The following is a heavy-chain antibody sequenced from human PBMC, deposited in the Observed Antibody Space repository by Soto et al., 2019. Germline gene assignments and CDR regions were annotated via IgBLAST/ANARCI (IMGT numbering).Heavy chain of an antibody. D-gene: IGHD2-2*01. J-gene: IGHJ6*02. V-gene: IGHV3-64D*06. Sequence: LRLSGSTSRFTFSSYAMHWVRQAPGQGLEYVSAISSNGGVTYYADSVKGSFTISRDNSKNTLYLQMSSLRAEDTAVYDCVKDLIVVVPAATIVRDYYYYGMDVWGQGTTVTVSS. CDR1: RFTFSSYA. CDR3: VKDLIVVVPAATIVRDYYYYGMDV. CDR2: ISSNGGVT.